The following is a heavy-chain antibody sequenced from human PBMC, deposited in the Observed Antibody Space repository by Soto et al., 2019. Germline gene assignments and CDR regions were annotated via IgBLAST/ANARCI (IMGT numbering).Heavy chain of an antibody. J-gene: IGHJ4*02. CDR3: ARGGDPYKTGH. Sequence: SETLSLTCTVSGGSISSYYWSWIRQPPGKGLEWIGDIYYSGSTNYNPSLKSRVTISVDTSRNQFSLKLTSVNTADTAIYYCARGGDPYKTGHWGQGTLVTVSS. CDR1: GGSISSYY. V-gene: IGHV4-59*01. CDR2: IYYSGST. D-gene: IGHD2-21*01.